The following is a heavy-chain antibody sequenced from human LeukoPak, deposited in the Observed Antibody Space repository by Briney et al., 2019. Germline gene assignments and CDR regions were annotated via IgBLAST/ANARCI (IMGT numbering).Heavy chain of an antibody. CDR3: AREGSRGAFDI. J-gene: IGHJ3*02. Sequence: GGCLRLSCAASGFTVSSNYMSWVRQAPGKGLEWVSVIYSGGSTYYADSVKGRFTISRDNSKNTLYLQMNSLRAEDTAVYYCAREGSRGAFDIWGQGTMVTVSS. CDR1: GFTVSSNY. CDR2: IYSGGST. V-gene: IGHV3-53*01.